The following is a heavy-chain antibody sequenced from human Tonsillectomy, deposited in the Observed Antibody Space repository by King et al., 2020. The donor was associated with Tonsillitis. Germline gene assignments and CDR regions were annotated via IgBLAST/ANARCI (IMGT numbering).Heavy chain of an antibody. CDR3: ARDHHPASYNSTDV. CDR1: GFTVSGNY. V-gene: IGHV3-66*01. J-gene: IGHJ6*03. Sequence: VQLVESGGGLVQPGGSLRLSCAASGFTVSGNYMGWVRQPPGKGLEWVSVIYRGTYTHYAESVKGRFTISADRSKNTLYLQMNSLRTEDTAVYYCARDHHPASYNSTDVWGKGTTVTASS. CDR2: IYRGTYT.